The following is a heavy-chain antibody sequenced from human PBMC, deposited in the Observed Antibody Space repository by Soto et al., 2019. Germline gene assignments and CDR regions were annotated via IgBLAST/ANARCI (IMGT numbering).Heavy chain of an antibody. D-gene: IGHD2-15*01. J-gene: IGHJ4*02. Sequence: LSLTCTVSGGSVTSNSYYRGWIRQPPGKGLEWIGSIYNSGSTYYNPSLMSRVTISVDTSKNQFSLKLSSVTAADTAVYYCARLKVGAATDWGQGTLVTVSS. V-gene: IGHV4-39*01. CDR1: GGSVTSNSYY. CDR3: ARLKVGAATD. CDR2: IYNSGST.